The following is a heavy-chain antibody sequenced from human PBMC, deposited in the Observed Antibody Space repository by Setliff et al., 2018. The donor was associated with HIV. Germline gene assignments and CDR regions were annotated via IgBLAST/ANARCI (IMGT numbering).Heavy chain of an antibody. CDR2: IIPISGTA. V-gene: IGHV1-69*05. J-gene: IGHJ5*02. D-gene: IGHD2-2*01. Sequence: SVKVSCKASGGTFSNYGMSWVRQAPGQGLEGMGGIIPISGTANYAQKFQGRVTITTDESTSTAYLELSGLRSEDTAVYYCARDFGGYCSSMRCPGLFDPWGQGTLVTVSS. CDR3: ARDFGGYCSSMRCPGLFDP. CDR1: GGTFSNYG.